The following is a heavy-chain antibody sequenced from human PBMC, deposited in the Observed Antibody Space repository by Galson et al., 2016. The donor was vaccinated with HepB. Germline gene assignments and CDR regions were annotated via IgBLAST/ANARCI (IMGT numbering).Heavy chain of an antibody. CDR3: ARGPSREWLLYYYYYGMDV. CDR2: INPSGGST. Sequence: SVKVSCKASGYTFTSYYMHWVRQAPGQGLEWMGIINPSGGSTSYAQKFQGRVTMTRDTSTSTVYMELSSLRSEDTAVYYCARGPSREWLLYYYYYGMDVWGQGTTVTVSS. CDR1: GYTFTSYY. D-gene: IGHD3-3*01. J-gene: IGHJ6*02. V-gene: IGHV1-46*01.